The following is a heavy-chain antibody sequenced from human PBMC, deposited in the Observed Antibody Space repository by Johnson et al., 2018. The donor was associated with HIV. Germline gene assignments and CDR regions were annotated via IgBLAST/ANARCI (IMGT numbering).Heavy chain of an antibody. Sequence: VQLVESGGCLVQPGGSLRLSCAASGFTFSSYWMSWVRQAPGKGLEWVANIKQDGSEKYYVDSVKGRFTISRDNAKNSLYLQMNSLRAEDTAVYYCARDQRHIAAAGPPDAFDIWGQGTMVTVSS. CDR2: IKQDGSEK. CDR3: ARDQRHIAAAGPPDAFDI. V-gene: IGHV3-7*05. CDR1: GFTFSSYW. J-gene: IGHJ3*02. D-gene: IGHD6-13*01.